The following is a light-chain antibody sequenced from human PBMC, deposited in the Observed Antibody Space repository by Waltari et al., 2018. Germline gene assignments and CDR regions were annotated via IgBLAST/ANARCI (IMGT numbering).Light chain of an antibody. Sequence: DIVMTQSPDSLAVSLGERATINCKSSQSVLYNSKDKNALAWYQQKPGQPPKRLIYWAATRESGVPDRFSGSEYGTDFTLTISSLQAEDVAVYYCQQYYRSRTFGQGTKVEIK. V-gene: IGKV4-1*01. CDR3: QQYYRSRT. CDR2: WAA. J-gene: IGKJ1*01. CDR1: QSVLYNSKDKNA.